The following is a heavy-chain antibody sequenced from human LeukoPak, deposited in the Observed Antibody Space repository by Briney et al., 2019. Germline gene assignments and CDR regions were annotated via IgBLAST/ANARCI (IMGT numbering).Heavy chain of an antibody. Sequence: GGSLRLSCAASGFTFSSYTMSWVRQAPGKGLEWVSTITTSDGNTYYADSVKGRFTVSRDNSKNTLFLQMNSLRAEDTAVYYCARDRGGSPTDVFDYWGQGTLVTVSS. CDR3: ARDRGGSPTDVFDY. D-gene: IGHD2-15*01. CDR1: GFTFSSYT. CDR2: ITTSDGNT. J-gene: IGHJ4*02. V-gene: IGHV3-23*01.